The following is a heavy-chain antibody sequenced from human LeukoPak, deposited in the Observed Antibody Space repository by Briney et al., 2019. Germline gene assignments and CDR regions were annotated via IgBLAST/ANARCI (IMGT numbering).Heavy chain of an antibody. CDR3: ARLHYDVLTGPFDY. D-gene: IGHD3-9*01. Sequence: GGSLRLSCVASGITVSSNYMSWVRQAPGKGLEWVSIIYSGGATFYADSVKGRFIISRENSKNTLWLQVNSLRAEDTAVYYCARLHYDVLTGPFDYWGQGTLVTVSS. J-gene: IGHJ4*02. CDR1: GITVSSNY. V-gene: IGHV3-66*04. CDR2: IYSGGAT.